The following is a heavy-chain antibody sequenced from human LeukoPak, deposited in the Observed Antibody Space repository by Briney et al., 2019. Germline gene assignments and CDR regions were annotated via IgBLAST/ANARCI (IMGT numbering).Heavy chain of an antibody. D-gene: IGHD3-3*01. CDR2: IYPGDSDT. Sequence: GESLKISCKGSGYSFTSYWIGWVRQMPGKGLEWMGIIYPGDSDTRYSPSFQGQVTISADKSISTTYLQWSSLKASDTAMYYCATSALSDYDFWSGYLDAFDIWGQGTMVTVSP. CDR3: ATSALSDYDFWSGYLDAFDI. J-gene: IGHJ3*02. CDR1: GYSFTSYW. V-gene: IGHV5-51*01.